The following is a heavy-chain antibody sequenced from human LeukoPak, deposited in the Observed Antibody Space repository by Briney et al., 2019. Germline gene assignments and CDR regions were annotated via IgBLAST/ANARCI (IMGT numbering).Heavy chain of an antibody. CDR3: ARDRVNWNDVGGLFDY. Sequence: PSETLSLTCAVYGGSFSGYYWSWIRQPPGKGLEWIGEINHSGSTNYNPSLKSRVTISVDTSKNQFSLKPSSVTAEDTAVYYCARDRVNWNDVGGLFDYWGQGTLVTVSS. D-gene: IGHD1-1*01. CDR1: GGSFSGYY. CDR2: INHSGST. J-gene: IGHJ4*02. V-gene: IGHV4-34*01.